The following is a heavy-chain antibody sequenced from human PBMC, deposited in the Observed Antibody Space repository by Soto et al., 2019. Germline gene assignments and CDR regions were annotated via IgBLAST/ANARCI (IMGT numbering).Heavy chain of an antibody. CDR1: GFTFSDYY. D-gene: IGHD5-18*01. J-gene: IGHJ4*01. V-gene: IGHV3-11*01. CDR2: ISSSGSTI. Sequence: PGGSLRLSCAASGFTFSDYYMSWIRQAPGKGLEWVSYISSSGSTIYYADSVKGRFTLSSDNSKNSMYLQMNSLRAEDTAVYYCAREVDRALVGSPHYFDYWGQGTLVTVSS. CDR3: AREVDRALVGSPHYFDY.